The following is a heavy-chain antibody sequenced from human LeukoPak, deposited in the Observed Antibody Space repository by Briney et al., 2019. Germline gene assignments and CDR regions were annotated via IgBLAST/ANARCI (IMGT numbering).Heavy chain of an antibody. Sequence: PGGTLRLSCAASGFTFSSYAMSWVRQAPGKGLEWVSAISGSGSSTYYADSVKGRFTISRDNSKNTLYLQMNSLRAEDTAVYYCAKGLAARRFFDYWGQGTLVTVSS. CDR3: AKGLAARRFFDY. J-gene: IGHJ4*02. CDR1: GFTFSSYA. CDR2: ISGSGSST. V-gene: IGHV3-23*01. D-gene: IGHD6-6*01.